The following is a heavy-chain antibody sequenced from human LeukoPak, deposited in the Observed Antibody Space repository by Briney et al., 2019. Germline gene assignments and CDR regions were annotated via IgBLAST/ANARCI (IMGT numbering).Heavy chain of an antibody. J-gene: IGHJ5*02. Sequence: ASVKVSCKASGYTFTDYYMYWVRQAPGQGLEWMGWINPNSGGTNYAQKFQGRVTMTRDTSISTAYMELNRLRSDDTAIYYCARSCNTRRSFCGLSPWGQGTLVTVSS. CDR3: ARSCNTRRSFCGLSP. D-gene: IGHD2/OR15-2a*01. CDR2: INPNSGGT. CDR1: GYTFTDYY. V-gene: IGHV1-2*02.